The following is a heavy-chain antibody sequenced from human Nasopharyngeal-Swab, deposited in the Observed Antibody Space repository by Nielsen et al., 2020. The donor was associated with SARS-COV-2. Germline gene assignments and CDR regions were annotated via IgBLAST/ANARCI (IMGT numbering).Heavy chain of an antibody. V-gene: IGHV3-21*06. CDR2: ISPTSDYI. CDR3: VRGSYGHYDS. Sequence: LKISCAASGFTFSSYTMNWVRQAPGKGLEWVSSISPTSDYIYYAESVKGRFTISRDNAKNSLFLQMNSLRAEETAIYYCVRGSYGHYDSWGQGAPITVSS. D-gene: IGHD4-17*01. CDR1: GFTFSSYT. J-gene: IGHJ5*01.